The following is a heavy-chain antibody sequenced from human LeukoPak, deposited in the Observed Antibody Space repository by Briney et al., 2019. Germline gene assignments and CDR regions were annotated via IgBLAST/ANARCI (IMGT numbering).Heavy chain of an antibody. CDR1: GFTFSSYG. CDR2: IRYDGSNK. CDR3: AKDWDHACGGGSCYEDI. V-gene: IGHV3-30*02. D-gene: IGHD2-15*01. Sequence: PGGSLRLSCAASGFTFSSYGMHWVRQAPGKGLEWVAFIRYDGSNKYYADSVKGRFTISRDNSKNTLYLQMNSLRAEDTAVYYCAKDWDHACGGGSCYEDIWGQGTMVTVSS. J-gene: IGHJ3*02.